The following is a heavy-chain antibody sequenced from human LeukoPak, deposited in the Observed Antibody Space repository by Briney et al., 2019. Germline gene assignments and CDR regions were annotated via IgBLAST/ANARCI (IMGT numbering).Heavy chain of an antibody. D-gene: IGHD1-26*01. Sequence: ASETLSLTCTVSGGSISSYYWSWIRQPPGEGLESIGYIFYSGSTNYNPSLKSRVTISVDTSKNHFSLKLTSVTAADTAVYYCARGGGGGSSGYYFDFWGQGTLVTAPS. V-gene: IGHV4-59*01. CDR2: IFYSGST. J-gene: IGHJ4*02. CDR3: ARGGGGGSSGYYFDF. CDR1: GGSISSYY.